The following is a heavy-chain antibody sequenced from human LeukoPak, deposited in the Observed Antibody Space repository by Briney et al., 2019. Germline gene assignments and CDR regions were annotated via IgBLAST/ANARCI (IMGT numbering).Heavy chain of an antibody. CDR3: DSSYGMDV. J-gene: IGHJ6*02. Sequence: SQTLSLTCTVSGGSISSGDYYWNWIRQPPGKGLEWSGYIYYSGTTFDNPSLNSRATISLDTPKNQVFLKLTSVTAADTAVYYCDSSYGMDVWGQGTTVTVSS. CDR1: GGSISSGDYY. CDR2: IYYSGTT. V-gene: IGHV4-30-4*08.